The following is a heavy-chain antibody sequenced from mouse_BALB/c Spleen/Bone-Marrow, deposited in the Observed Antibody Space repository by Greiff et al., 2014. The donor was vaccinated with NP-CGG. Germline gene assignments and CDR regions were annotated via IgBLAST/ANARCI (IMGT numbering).Heavy chain of an antibody. V-gene: IGHV2-9*02. J-gene: IGHJ1*01. Sequence: VHLVESGPGLVAPSQSLSITCTVSGFSLKNYGVHWVRQPPGKGLEWLGAIGTGGGTNYNSALMSRLSISIDNSKSQVFLKMNSLQTDDTAMYYCARDWAYGNWYFDVWGAGTPVTVSS. D-gene: IGHD2-1*01. CDR2: IGTGGGT. CDR1: GFSLKNYG. CDR3: ARDWAYGNWYFDV.